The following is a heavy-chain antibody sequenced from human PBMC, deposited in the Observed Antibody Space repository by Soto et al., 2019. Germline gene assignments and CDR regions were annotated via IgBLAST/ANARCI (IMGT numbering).Heavy chain of an antibody. CDR1: DGSVSSGSYY. V-gene: IGHV4-61*01. J-gene: IGHJ4*02. CDR3: ARGQTFWTGYYRMPYYFDY. D-gene: IGHD3-3*01. Sequence: ETLSLTCTVSDGSVSSGSYYWSWIRQPPGKGLEYIGYLYYSGSTNYDPSLKSRVTISVDTPKNQFSLELTSVTAADTAVYYCARGQTFWTGYYRMPYYFDYWGQGTLVTVS. CDR2: LYYSGST.